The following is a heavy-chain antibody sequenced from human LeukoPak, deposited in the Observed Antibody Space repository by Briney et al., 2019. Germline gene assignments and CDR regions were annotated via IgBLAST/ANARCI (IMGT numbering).Heavy chain of an antibody. CDR1: GFTFSSYA. CDR2: ISYDGSNK. J-gene: IGHJ4*02. CDR3: ARDPAVAGNYFDY. V-gene: IGHV3-30-3*01. D-gene: IGHD6-19*01. Sequence: GRSLRLSRAASGFTFSSYAMHWVRQAPGKGLEWVAVISYDGSNKYYADSVKSRFTISRDNSKNTLYLQMNSLRAEDTAVYYCARDPAVAGNYFDYWGQGTLVTVSS.